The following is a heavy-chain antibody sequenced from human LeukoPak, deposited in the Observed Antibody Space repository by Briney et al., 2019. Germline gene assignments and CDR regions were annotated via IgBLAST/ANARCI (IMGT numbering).Heavy chain of an antibody. D-gene: IGHD5-18*01. CDR3: TTSRKVGYSYGYVFDY. CDR1: GFTFTNYA. Sequence: GGSLRLSCAASGFTFTNYAMSWVRQAPGKGLEWVSGISGGGGSTYYADSVKGRFTISKDNSKNTLYLQMNSLKTEDTAVYYCTTSRKVGYSYGYVFDYWGQGTLVTVSS. CDR2: ISGGGGST. J-gene: IGHJ4*02. V-gene: IGHV3-23*01.